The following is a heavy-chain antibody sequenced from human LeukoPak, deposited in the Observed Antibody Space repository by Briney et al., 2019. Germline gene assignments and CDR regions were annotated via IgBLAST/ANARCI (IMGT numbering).Heavy chain of an antibody. CDR2: IIPIFGTA. Sequence: SVKVSCKASGGTFNSYAISWVRQAPGQGLEWMGRIIPIFGTANYAQKFQGRVTITTDESTSTAYMELSSLRSEDTAVYYCASNLGNYDSSGYYVYWGQGTLVTVSS. J-gene: IGHJ4*02. D-gene: IGHD3-22*01. V-gene: IGHV1-69*05. CDR1: GGTFNSYA. CDR3: ASNLGNYDSSGYYVY.